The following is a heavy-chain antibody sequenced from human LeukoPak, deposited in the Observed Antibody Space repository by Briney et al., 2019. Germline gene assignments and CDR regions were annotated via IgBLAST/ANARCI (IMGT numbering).Heavy chain of an antibody. CDR2: IHISGGKK. Sequence: GGSLRLSCAASGFTLSSYAMTWFRQAPGRGLGWVPVIHISGGKKYYEDSVKARFTISRDNSDNTLYLQMNSLRAEDTAVYYCAKLAYYYGSGGDYFDYWGQGTLVTVSS. J-gene: IGHJ4*02. CDR3: AKLAYYYGSGGDYFDY. D-gene: IGHD3-10*01. CDR1: GFTLSSYA. V-gene: IGHV3-30*18.